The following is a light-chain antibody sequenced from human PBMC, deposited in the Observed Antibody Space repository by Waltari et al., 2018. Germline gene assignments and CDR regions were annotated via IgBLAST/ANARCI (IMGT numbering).Light chain of an antibody. J-gene: IGKJ4*01. CDR2: LGS. V-gene: IGKV2-28*01. CDR3: MQALQTPRT. CDR1: QSLLHSNGYNY. Sequence: DIVMTQSPLSLPVTPGEPASISCRSSQSLLHSNGYNYLDWYLQKQGQSPQLLIYLGSNRVSGVPDRFSGSGSGTEFTLKISRVEAADVGVYYCMQALQTPRTVGGGTKVEIK.